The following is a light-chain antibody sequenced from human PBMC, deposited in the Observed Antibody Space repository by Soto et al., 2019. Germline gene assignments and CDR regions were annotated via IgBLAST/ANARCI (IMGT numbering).Light chain of an antibody. Sequence: DIQMTQSPSSLSASVGDRVTITCRASQSISSYLNCYQQKPGKAPKLLIYAASSLQSGVPSRFSGSGSGTDFTLTSNSLQPEYFANYYCQQSYSTITFGPGTKVDIK. CDR2: AAS. J-gene: IGKJ3*01. CDR3: QQSYSTIT. V-gene: IGKV1-39*01. CDR1: QSISSY.